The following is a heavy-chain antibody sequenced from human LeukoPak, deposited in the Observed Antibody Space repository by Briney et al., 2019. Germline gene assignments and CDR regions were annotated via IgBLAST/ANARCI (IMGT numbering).Heavy chain of an antibody. CDR2: IDPNSGAT. CDR1: AYTFTGYF. J-gene: IGHJ4*02. CDR3: ARDVGVPGRGNPLDY. V-gene: IGHV1-2*02. D-gene: IGHD3-10*01. Sequence: GASVKVSCKASAYTFTGYFMHWVRQAPGQGLEWMGWIDPNSGATNYAQKFQGRVTMTRDTSISTAYMELSRLTSDDTAVYYCARDVGVPGRGNPLDYWGQGTLVTVSS.